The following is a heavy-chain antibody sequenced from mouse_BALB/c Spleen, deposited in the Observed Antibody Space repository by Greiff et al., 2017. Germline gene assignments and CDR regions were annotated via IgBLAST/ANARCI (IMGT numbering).Heavy chain of an antibody. CDR2: IDPSNSET. CDR3: ERDYYGSSYGWFAY. Sequence: VQLQQSGPELVRPGASVTMSCKASGYTFTSYWMHWVQQRPGQGLEWIGMIDPSNSETRLNQKFKDKATLNVDKSSNTDYMQLSRLTSEDAAVYDGERDYYGSSYGWFAYWGQGTLVTVSA. J-gene: IGHJ3*01. CDR1: GYTFTSYW. V-gene: IGHV1S127*01. D-gene: IGHD1-1*01.